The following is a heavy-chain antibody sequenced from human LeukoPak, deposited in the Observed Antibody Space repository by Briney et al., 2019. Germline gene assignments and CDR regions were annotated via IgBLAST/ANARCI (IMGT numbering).Heavy chain of an antibody. D-gene: IGHD3-9*01. J-gene: IGHJ3*02. CDR2: IYYSGST. CDR3: ARDISPSRAFDI. Sequence: SETLSLTCTVSGGSISSGDYYWSWIRQPPGKGLEWIGYIYYSGSTYYNPSLESRVTISVDTSKNQFSLKLSSVTAADTAVYYCARDISPSRAFDIWGQGTMVTVSS. V-gene: IGHV4-30-4*01. CDR1: GGSISSGDYY.